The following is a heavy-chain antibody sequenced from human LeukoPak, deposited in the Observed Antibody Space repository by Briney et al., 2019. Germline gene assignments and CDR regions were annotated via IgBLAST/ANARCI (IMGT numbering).Heavy chain of an antibody. V-gene: IGHV3-9*01. CDR2: ISWNSGSI. CDR3: AKDNFGNDFWSGYYLNYGMDV. J-gene: IGHJ6*02. Sequence: GGSLRLSCAASGFTFDDYAMHWVRQAPGKGLEWVSGISWNSGSIGYADSVKGRFTISRDNAKNSLYLQMNSLRAEDTAVYYCAKDNFGNDFWSGYYLNYGMDVWGQGTTVTVSS. CDR1: GFTFDDYA. D-gene: IGHD3-3*01.